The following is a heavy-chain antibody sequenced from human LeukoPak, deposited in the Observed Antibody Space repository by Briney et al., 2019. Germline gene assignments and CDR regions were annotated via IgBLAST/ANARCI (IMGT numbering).Heavy chain of an antibody. J-gene: IGHJ5*02. V-gene: IGHV4-39*01. D-gene: IGHD1-26*01. CDR3: AREYSGTFDP. CDR2: IYYSGTT. Sequence: TSETLSHTCTVSGGSISSSSYYWGWIRQPPGKGLEWIGSIYYSGTTYYNPSLKSRVTLSVDTSKNQFSLRLTSVTAADTAVYYCAREYSGTFDPWGQGTLVTVSS. CDR1: GGSISSSSYY.